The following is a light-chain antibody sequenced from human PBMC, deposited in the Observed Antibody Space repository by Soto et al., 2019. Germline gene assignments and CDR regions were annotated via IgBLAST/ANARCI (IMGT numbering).Light chain of an antibody. CDR2: GAS. Sequence: EIVLTQSPGTLSFSPGERATLFCRASQSVSNNFLAWYQQKPGQAPRLLIYGASHRAAGIPDRFSGSGSGTDFTLTISRLEPEDFVVFYCHQYGNSPHTFGQGTKVDIK. V-gene: IGKV3-20*01. CDR1: QSVSNNF. CDR3: HQYGNSPHT. J-gene: IGKJ2*01.